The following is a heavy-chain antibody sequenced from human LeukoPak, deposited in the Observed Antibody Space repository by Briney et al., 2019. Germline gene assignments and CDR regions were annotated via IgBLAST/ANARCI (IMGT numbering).Heavy chain of an antibody. CDR1: GYSINSGYY. J-gene: IGHJ5*02. Sequence: TSETLSLTCTVSGYSINSGYYWDWIRQPPGKGLEWIGSIYHSGSTYYNPSLKGRVTISVDTSMNQFSLKLSSVTAADTAVYYCARGPTYYYDSSGYPRNNWFDPWGQGTLVTVSS. D-gene: IGHD3-22*01. CDR2: IYHSGST. CDR3: ARGPTYYYDSSGYPRNNWFDP. V-gene: IGHV4-38-2*02.